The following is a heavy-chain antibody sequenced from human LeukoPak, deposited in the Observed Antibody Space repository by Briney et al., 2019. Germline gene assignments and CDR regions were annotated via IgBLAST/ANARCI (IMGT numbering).Heavy chain of an antibody. Sequence: PGGSLRLSCAASGFTFSGYWMHWVRQAPGKGLVWVSRINSDGSRTTYADSVKGRFTISRDNAKNTLYLQVNSLRAEDTAVYYCATHPSSFGLGPGPYYWYFDLWGRGTLVTVSS. V-gene: IGHV3-74*01. CDR3: ATHPSSFGLGPGPYYWYFDL. CDR2: INSDGSRT. CDR1: GFTFSGYW. D-gene: IGHD3/OR15-3a*01. J-gene: IGHJ2*01.